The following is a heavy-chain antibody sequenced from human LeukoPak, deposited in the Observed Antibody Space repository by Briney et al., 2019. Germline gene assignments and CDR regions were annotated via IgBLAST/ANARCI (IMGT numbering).Heavy chain of an antibody. Sequence: ASVKVSCKASGYTFTSYGISWVRQAPGQGLEWMGWISAYNGNTNYSQKFQGRVTITRDTSASTAYMELSSLRSEDTAVHYCARGPSGYDSEGGDAFDIWGQGTMVTVSS. CDR2: ISAYNGNT. CDR3: ARGPSGYDSEGGDAFDI. J-gene: IGHJ3*02. CDR1: GYTFTSYG. D-gene: IGHD3-22*01. V-gene: IGHV1-18*01.